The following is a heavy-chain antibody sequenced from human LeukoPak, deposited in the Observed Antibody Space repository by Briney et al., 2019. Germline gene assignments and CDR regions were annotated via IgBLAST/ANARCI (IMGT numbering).Heavy chain of an antibody. CDR2: IRYDGTIK. CDR3: AKGFGEFGSDFDY. J-gene: IGHJ4*02. CDR1: GFTFSSYG. D-gene: IGHD3-10*01. Sequence: PGRSLRLSCAASGFTFSSYGMHWVRQAPGKGLEWVAFIRYDGTIKYYAESVKGRFTISRDNAKNSLYLQMNSLRAEDTALYYCAKGFGEFGSDFDYWGQGTLVTVSS. V-gene: IGHV3-30*02.